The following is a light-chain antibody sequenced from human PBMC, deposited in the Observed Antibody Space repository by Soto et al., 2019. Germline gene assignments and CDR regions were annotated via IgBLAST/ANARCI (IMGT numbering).Light chain of an antibody. CDR1: SSDVGNYNY. J-gene: IGLJ1*01. Sequence: QSALTQPASVCGSPGQSITISCTGTSSDVGNYNYVSWYQQHPGKAPKLMIYEVSNRPSGVSYRFSGSKSGNTASLTISGLQAEDEADYYCTSYTSYSTYVFGTGTKLTVL. CDR2: EVS. V-gene: IGLV2-14*01. CDR3: TSYTSYSTYV.